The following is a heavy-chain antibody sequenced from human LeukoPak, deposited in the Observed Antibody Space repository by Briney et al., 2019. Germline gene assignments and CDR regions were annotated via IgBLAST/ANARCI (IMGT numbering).Heavy chain of an antibody. J-gene: IGHJ5*02. Sequence: GGSLRLSCAASGFSFSSFAMTWVRQAPGKGLEWVSSITGGHYATYNTDSVKGRFTISRDNSKNTLYLQMNSLRADDTAIYYCTKDPNGDYIGAFDPWGQGTLVTVSS. CDR2: ITGGHYAT. CDR1: GFSFSSFA. D-gene: IGHD4-17*01. V-gene: IGHV3-23*01. CDR3: TKDPNGDYIGAFDP.